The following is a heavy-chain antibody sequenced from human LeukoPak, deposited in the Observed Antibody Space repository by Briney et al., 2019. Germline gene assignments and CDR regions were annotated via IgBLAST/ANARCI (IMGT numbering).Heavy chain of an antibody. D-gene: IGHD4-23*01. Sequence: NASETLSLTCTVSGGSISGYQRSWIRQPPGKGLVWIGNIYGSGSANYNPSLKRRVVISMDTSKNQISLNLTPVTAADTAVYYCARVGVDYSGNVLKYFFDYWGQGTLVTVSS. CDR1: GGSISGYQ. J-gene: IGHJ4*02. CDR3: ARVGVDYSGNVLKYFFDY. CDR2: IYGSGSA. V-gene: IGHV4-59*01.